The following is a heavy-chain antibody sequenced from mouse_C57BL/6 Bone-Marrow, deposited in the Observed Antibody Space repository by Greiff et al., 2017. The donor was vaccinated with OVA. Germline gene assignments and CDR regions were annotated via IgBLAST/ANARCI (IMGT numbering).Heavy chain of an antibody. V-gene: IGHV1-55*01. Sequence: QVQLQQPGAELVKPGASVKMSCKASGYTFTSYWITWVKQRPGQGLEWIGDIYPGSGSTNYNEKFKSKATLTVDTSSSTAYMQLSSLTSEDSAVYYGAREGDDGYYVWYFDVWGTGTTVTVSS. CDR2: IYPGSGST. CDR3: AREGDDGYYVWYFDV. J-gene: IGHJ1*03. CDR1: GYTFTSYW. D-gene: IGHD2-3*01.